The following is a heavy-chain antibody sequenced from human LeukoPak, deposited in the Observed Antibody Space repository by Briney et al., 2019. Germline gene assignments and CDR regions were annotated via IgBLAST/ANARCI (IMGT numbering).Heavy chain of an antibody. CDR1: GLTFANAR. CDR3: ATDRD. Sequence: GGSLRLSCAASGLTFANARMNWLRQAPGKGLEWVGHIKGKPDGGTAEYAESVMARFIISRDDSKNTVYLQTNTLREEDSGLYFCATDRDWGQGSLV. J-gene: IGHJ4*02. CDR2: IKGKPDGGTA. V-gene: IGHV3-15*05.